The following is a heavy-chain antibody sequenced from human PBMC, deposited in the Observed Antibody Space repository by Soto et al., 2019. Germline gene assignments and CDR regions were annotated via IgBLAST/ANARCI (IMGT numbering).Heavy chain of an antibody. CDR2: IIPIFGTA. V-gene: IGHV1-69*13. J-gene: IGHJ5*02. Sequence: GASVKVSCKASGGTFSSYAISWVRQAPGQGLEWMGGIIPIFGTANYAQKFQGRVTITADESTSTAYMELSSLRSEDTAVYYCARSYSSSSLGWFDPWGQGTLVTVSS. CDR3: ARSYSSSSLGWFDP. CDR1: GGTFSSYA. D-gene: IGHD6-6*01.